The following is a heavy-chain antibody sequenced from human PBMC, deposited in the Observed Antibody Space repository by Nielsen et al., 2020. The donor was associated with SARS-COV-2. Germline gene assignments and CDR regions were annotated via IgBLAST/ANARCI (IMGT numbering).Heavy chain of an antibody. J-gene: IGHJ3*02. Sequence: SCKASGYTFTSYGMHWVRQAPGKGLEWVAVIWYDGSNKYYADSVKGRFTISRDNSKNTLYLQMNSLRAEDTAVYYCARDLAWGMVRGVINDAFDIWGQGTMVTVSS. CDR2: IWYDGSNK. D-gene: IGHD3-10*01. V-gene: IGHV3-33*01. CDR3: ARDLAWGMVRGVINDAFDI. CDR1: GYTFTSYG.